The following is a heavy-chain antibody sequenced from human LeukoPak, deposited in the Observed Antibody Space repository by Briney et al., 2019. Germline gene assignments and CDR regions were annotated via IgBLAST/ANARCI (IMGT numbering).Heavy chain of an antibody. CDR3: TRPKDSGSHLFLFDY. V-gene: IGHV1-46*01. CDR2: INPSDGST. CDR1: GYTFTSYY. J-gene: IGHJ4*02. D-gene: IGHD1-26*01. Sequence: GASVKVSCKASGYTFTSYYMHWVRQAPGQGLEWMGIINPSDGSTNYAQKFQGRVTMTRDRSRSTVYLELSSLRSEDTAVYYCTRPKDSGSHLFLFDYWGQGTLATVSS.